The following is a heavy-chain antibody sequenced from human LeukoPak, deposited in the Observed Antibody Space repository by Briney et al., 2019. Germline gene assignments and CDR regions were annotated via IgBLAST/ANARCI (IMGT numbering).Heavy chain of an antibody. Sequence: SSETLSLTCTVSGGSISSYYWSWIRQPPGKGLEWIGYIYYSGSTNYNPSLKSRVTISVDTSKNQFSLKLSSVTAADTAVYYCARRADDYGDYSDWYFDLWGRGTLVTVSS. D-gene: IGHD4-17*01. CDR2: IYYSGST. V-gene: IGHV4-59*08. CDR3: ARRADDYGDYSDWYFDL. CDR1: GGSISSYY. J-gene: IGHJ2*01.